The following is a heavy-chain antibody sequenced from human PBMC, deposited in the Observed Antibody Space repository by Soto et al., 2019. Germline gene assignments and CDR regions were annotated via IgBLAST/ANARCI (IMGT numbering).Heavy chain of an antibody. Sequence: PSETLSLTCTVSGGSVSSGSYYWSWIRPPPGKGLEWIGYIYYSGSTNYNPSLKSRVTISVDTSKNQFSLKLSSVTAADTAVYYCARGNYDFWSGSPWGYYYYYYGMDVWGQGTTVTVSS. D-gene: IGHD3-3*01. CDR1: GGSVSSGSYY. CDR3: ARGNYDFWSGSPWGYYYYYYGMDV. CDR2: IYYSGST. V-gene: IGHV4-61*01. J-gene: IGHJ6*02.